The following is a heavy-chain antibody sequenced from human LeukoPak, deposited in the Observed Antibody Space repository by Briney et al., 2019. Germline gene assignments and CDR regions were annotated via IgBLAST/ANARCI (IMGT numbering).Heavy chain of an antibody. CDR2: IYTSGST. J-gene: IGHJ5*02. CDR3: ARDSYLRSSSSQPLGGTYFDP. D-gene: IGHD6-6*01. V-gene: IGHV4-61*02. CDR1: GGSISSGSYY. Sequence: PSETLSLTCTVSGGSISSGSYYWSWIRQPAGKGLGWIGRIYTSGSTNYNPSLKSRVTISVDTSKNQFSLKLSSVTAADTAVYYCARDSYLRSSSSQPLGGTYFDPWGQGTLDTVSS.